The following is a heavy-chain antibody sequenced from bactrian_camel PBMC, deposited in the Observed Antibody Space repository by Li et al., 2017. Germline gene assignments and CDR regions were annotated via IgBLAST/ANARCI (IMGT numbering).Heavy chain of an antibody. D-gene: IGHD2*01. Sequence: HVQLVESGGGSVQTGGSLRLSCAASSDTASTNCMGWYRQAPGKEREAVAAIYTLTGKTYYTNSVKGRFTISQDNTENTLYLHMNSLQPEDTAMYYCAVDLGVPLSGCSGDWCYICPADESFSDWGQGTQVTVS. CDR3: AVDLGVPLSGCSGDWCYICPADESFSD. V-gene: IGHV3S54*01. CDR2: IYTLTGKT. J-gene: IGHJ4*01. CDR1: SDTASTNC.